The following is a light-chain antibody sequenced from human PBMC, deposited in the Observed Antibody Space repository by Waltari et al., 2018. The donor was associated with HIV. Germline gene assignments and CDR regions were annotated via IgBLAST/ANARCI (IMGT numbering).Light chain of an antibody. J-gene: IGLJ2*01. CDR2: DDY. Sequence: SYVLTQPPSVSVAPGQTASITCGGNNIGTKSVHWYQQRPGQAPCLVVYDDYDRPSGIPERCSGSNSGNMATLTISRVEAGDEAVYYCQVWDSSTEHPGVVFGGGTKLTVL. CDR1: NIGTKS. CDR3: QVWDSSTEHPGVV. V-gene: IGLV3-21*02.